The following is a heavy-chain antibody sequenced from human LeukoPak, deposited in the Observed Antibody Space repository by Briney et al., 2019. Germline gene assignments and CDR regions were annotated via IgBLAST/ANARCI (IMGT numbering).Heavy chain of an antibody. CDR1: GFTFSSYG. CDR3: ARSSGYSNLDY. J-gene: IGHJ4*02. D-gene: IGHD4-11*01. CDR2: IWYDGSNK. Sequence: GGSLRLSCAASGFTFSSYGMHRVRQAPGKGLEWVAVIWYDGSNKYYADSVKGRFTISRDNSKNTLYLQMNSLRAEDTAVYYCARSSGYSNLDYWGQGTLVTVSS. V-gene: IGHV3-33*01.